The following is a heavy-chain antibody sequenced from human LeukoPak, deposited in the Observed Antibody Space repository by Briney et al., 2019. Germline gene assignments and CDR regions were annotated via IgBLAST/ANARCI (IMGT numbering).Heavy chain of an antibody. CDR3: ARGPTISETGYFDY. CDR2: INHRGDT. V-gene: IGHV4-34*01. Sequence: SETLSLTCAVYGGSFGRYYWSWIRQSPGKGLEWIAEINHRGDTNCNPSVKSRVTISVDTSKNQFSLKVTSLTAADTAVYFCARGPTISETGYFDYWGQGTLVTVSS. D-gene: IGHD1-1*01. CDR1: GGSFGRYY. J-gene: IGHJ4*03.